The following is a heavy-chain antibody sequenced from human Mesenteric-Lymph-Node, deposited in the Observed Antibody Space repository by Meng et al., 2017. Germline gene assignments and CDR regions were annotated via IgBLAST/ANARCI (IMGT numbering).Heavy chain of an antibody. D-gene: IGHD6-19*01. J-gene: IGHJ4*02. Sequence: QWQLEQRGAGLLKTSEARDLTCAVYGGSLSDYCCHWIRQPPGKGLEWIGEVNHSKSTNYNPSLKSRITISVDKSKNQFSLNLSSVTAADTAVYYCARVGQWLPIDYWGQRTLVTVAS. CDR1: GGSLSDYC. V-gene: IGHV4-34*02. CDR2: VNHSKST. CDR3: ARVGQWLPIDY.